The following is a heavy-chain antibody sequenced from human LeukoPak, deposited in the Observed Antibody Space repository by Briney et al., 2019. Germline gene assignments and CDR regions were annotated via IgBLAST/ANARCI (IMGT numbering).Heavy chain of an antibody. Sequence: SETLSLTCTVSGGSISSSSYYWGWIRQPPGKGLEWIGSIYYSGSTYYNPSLKSRVTISVDTSKNQFSLKLSSVTAADTAVYYCARGYYDILTGYYTWFDPWGQGTLVTVSS. V-gene: IGHV4-39*07. J-gene: IGHJ5*02. D-gene: IGHD3-9*01. CDR2: IYYSGST. CDR1: GGSISSSSYY. CDR3: ARGYYDILTGYYTWFDP.